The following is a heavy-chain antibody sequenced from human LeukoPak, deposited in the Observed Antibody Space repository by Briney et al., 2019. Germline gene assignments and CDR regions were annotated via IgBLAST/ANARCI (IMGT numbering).Heavy chain of an antibody. D-gene: IGHD6-13*01. V-gene: IGHV4-59*01. Sequence: SETLSLTCTVSGGSISSYYWSWIRQPPGKGLEWIGYIYYSGSTNYNPSLKSRVTISVDTSKNQFSLDLSSVTAADTAVYYCAREGRGAAAGMDYWGQGTLVTVSS. CDR1: GGSISSYY. J-gene: IGHJ4*02. CDR2: IYYSGST. CDR3: AREGRGAAAGMDY.